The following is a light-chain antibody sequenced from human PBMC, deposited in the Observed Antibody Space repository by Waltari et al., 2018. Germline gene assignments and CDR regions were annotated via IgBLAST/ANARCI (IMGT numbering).Light chain of an antibody. CDR3: QHYESLPVT. CDR2: HAS. J-gene: IGKJ1*01. V-gene: IGKV3-20*01. CDR1: QSISKY. Sequence: IVLTQSPGTLSLSSGESATLSCRTSQSISKYLAWYQQKPGQAPRLLIYHASSRATGIPDRFSGSGSGTDFSLTISRLEPEDFAVYYCQHYESLPVTFGQGTKVEIK.